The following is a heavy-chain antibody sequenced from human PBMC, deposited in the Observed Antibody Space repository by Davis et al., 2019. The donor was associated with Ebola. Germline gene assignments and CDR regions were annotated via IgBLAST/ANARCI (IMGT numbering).Heavy chain of an antibody. CDR2: ISYDGSNK. D-gene: IGHD6-19*01. J-gene: IGHJ6*03. Sequence: PGGSLRLSCAASGFTFSSYAMSWVRQAPGKGLEWVAVISYDGSNKYYADSVKGRFTISRDNSKNTLYLQMNSLRAEDTAVYYCAKAGGHVGPRVAGKILGYYYYMDVWGKGTTVTVSS. CDR1: GFTFSSYA. V-gene: IGHV3-30-3*01. CDR3: AKAGGHVGPRVAGKILGYYYYMDV.